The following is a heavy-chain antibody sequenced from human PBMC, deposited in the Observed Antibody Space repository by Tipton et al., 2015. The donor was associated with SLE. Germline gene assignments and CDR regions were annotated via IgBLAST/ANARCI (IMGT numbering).Heavy chain of an antibody. Sequence: SLRLSCAASGFTFHSYSMHWVRQAPGKGLAWVALISFDGSNTYYADSMKGRFTITRDTSKNTVYLPMNSLRADDTAVYFCASPYGGDYYDSSGYHRGGQGTLVTVSS. V-gene: IGHV3-30*04. CDR1: GFTFHSYS. CDR2: ISFDGSNT. J-gene: IGHJ4*02. CDR3: ASPYGGDYYDSSGYHR. D-gene: IGHD3-22*01.